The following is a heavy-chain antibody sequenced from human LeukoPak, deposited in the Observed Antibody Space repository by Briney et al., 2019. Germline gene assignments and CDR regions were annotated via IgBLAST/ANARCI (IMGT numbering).Heavy chain of an antibody. CDR1: GFTFDDYG. V-gene: IGHV3-20*04. CDR2: INWNGGST. J-gene: IGHJ6*03. D-gene: IGHD3-10*01. Sequence: PGGSLRLSCAASGFTFDDYGMSWVRQAPGKGLEWVSGINWNGGSTGYADSVKGRFTISRDNAKNSLYLQMNSLRAEDTAVYYCARVEWFGELFSYYYYMDVWGKGTTVTISS. CDR3: ARVEWFGELFSYYYYMDV.